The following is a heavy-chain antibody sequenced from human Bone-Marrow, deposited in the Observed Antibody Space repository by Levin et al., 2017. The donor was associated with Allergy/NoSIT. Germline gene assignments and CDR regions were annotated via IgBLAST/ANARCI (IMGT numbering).Heavy chain of an antibody. V-gene: IGHV4-4*02. CDR3: AREPRLGWGDLYYYYYYGMDV. Sequence: SETLSLTCAVSGGSISSSNWWSWVRQPPGKGLEWLGEIYHSGSTNYNPSLKSRVTISVDKSKNQFSLKLSSVTAADTAVYYCAREPRLGWGDLYYYYYYGMDVWGQGTTVTVSS. CDR2: IYHSGST. CDR1: GGSISSSNW. D-gene: IGHD2-21*02. J-gene: IGHJ6*02.